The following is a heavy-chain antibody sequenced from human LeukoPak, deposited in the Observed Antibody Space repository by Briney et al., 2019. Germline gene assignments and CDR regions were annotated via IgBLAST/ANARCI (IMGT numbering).Heavy chain of an antibody. Sequence: GGSLRLSCAASGFTFSSYSMNWVRQAPGKGLEWVSYISSSSSTIYYADSVKGRFAISRDNAKNSLYLQMNSLRAEDTAVYYCATDYDSTTPGYFDYWGQGTLVTVSS. J-gene: IGHJ4*02. CDR2: ISSSSSTI. D-gene: IGHD3-22*01. CDR3: ATDYDSTTPGYFDY. V-gene: IGHV3-48*01. CDR1: GFTFSSYS.